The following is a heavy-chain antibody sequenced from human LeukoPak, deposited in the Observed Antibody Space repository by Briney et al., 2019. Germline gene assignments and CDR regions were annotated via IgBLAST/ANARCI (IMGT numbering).Heavy chain of an antibody. D-gene: IGHD3-10*01. CDR3: VRLRRNSDRSYYYYYYDS. CDR1: GLTFSDYS. V-gene: IGHV3-21*01. Sequence: KTAGSLRFSGVATGLTFSDYSMNWVRRAPGKGLEWVSSINPTSTSIYYADAVRGRFTISRDNAKSSLYLQMDSLRAEDTAVYYCVRLRRNSDRSYYYYYYDSWGQGILVTVSS. J-gene: IGHJ5*01. CDR2: INPTSTSI.